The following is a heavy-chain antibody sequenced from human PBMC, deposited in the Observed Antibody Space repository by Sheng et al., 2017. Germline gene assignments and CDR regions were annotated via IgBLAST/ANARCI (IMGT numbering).Heavy chain of an antibody. J-gene: IGHJ4*02. V-gene: IGHV3-11*06. D-gene: IGHD3-10*01. CDR2: ISSSSSYT. CDR3: AKETWRYGSARHFDY. CDR1: GFTFSDYY. Sequence: QVQLVESGGGLVKPGGSLRLSCAASGFTFSDYYMSWIRQAPGKGLEWVAYISSSSSYTNYADSVKGRFTISRDNAKNSLYLQMNSLRAEDTAVYYCAKETWRYGSARHFDYWGQGTLVTVSS.